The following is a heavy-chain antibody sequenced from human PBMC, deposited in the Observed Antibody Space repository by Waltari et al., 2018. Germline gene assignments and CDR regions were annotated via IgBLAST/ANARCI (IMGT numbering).Heavy chain of an antibody. CDR2: IIPIFGTA. J-gene: IGHJ6*03. CDR1: GGTFSSYA. D-gene: IGHD4-17*01. Sequence: QVQLVQSGAEVKKPGSSVKVSCKASGGTFSSYAISWVRQAPGQGLEWMGGIIPIFGTANYAQKFQGRVTITADESTSTAYMELSSLRSEDTAVYYCARGLDYGDYGYYYYYMDVWGKGTTVTVSS. V-gene: IGHV1-69*12. CDR3: ARGLDYGDYGYYYYYMDV.